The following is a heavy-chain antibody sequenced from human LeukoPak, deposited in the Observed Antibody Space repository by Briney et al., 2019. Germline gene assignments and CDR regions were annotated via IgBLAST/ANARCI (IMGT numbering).Heavy chain of an antibody. D-gene: IGHD3-10*01. CDR3: ASPGGLRYMDV. J-gene: IGHJ6*03. CDR2: IYYSGST. Sequence: PSETLSLTCTVSGGSISSYYWSWIRQPPGKGLEWIGYIYYSGSTNYNPSLKSRVTISVDTSKNQFSLKLSSVTAADTAVYYCASPGGLRYMDVWGKGTTVTVSS. V-gene: IGHV4-59*08. CDR1: GGSISSYY.